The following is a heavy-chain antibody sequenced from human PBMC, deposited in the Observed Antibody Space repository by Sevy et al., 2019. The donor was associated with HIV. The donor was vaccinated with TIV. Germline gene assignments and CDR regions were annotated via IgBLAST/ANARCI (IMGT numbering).Heavy chain of an antibody. Sequence: ASVKVSCKASGYTFTSYGISWVRQAPGQGLEWMGWISAYNGNTNYAQKLQGRVTMTTDTSTSTAYMELRSLRSDDTAVYYCARASHYYGSGSPVPKYNWFDPWGQGTLVTVSS. CDR1: GYTFTSYG. J-gene: IGHJ5*02. V-gene: IGHV1-18*04. CDR2: ISAYNGNT. CDR3: ARASHYYGSGSPVPKYNWFDP. D-gene: IGHD3-10*01.